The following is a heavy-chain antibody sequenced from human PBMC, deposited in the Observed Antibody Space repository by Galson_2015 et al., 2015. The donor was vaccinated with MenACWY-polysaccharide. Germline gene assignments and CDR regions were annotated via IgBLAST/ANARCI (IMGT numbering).Heavy chain of an antibody. V-gene: IGHV3-23*01. CDR2: ISGSGGST. CDR1: GFTFSSYV. J-gene: IGHJ4*02. Sequence: SLRLSCAASGFTFSSYVMSWVRQAPGKGLEWVSGISGSGGSTYYADSVKGRFTISRDNSKNTLYLQMNSLRAEDTAVYYCTKLYGGNSGLDYWGQGTLVTVSS. D-gene: IGHD4-23*01. CDR3: TKLYGGNSGLDY.